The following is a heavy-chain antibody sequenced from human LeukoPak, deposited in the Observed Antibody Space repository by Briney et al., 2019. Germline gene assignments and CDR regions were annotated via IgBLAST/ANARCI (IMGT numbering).Heavy chain of an antibody. J-gene: IGHJ6*02. V-gene: IGHV1-8*01. CDR3: ARDYYDSSGYYFDQKRGEDYYGMDV. Sequence: GASVKVSCKASGYTFTSYDINWVRQATGQGLEWIGWMNPNSGNTGYAQKFQGRVTMTRNTSISTAYMELSSLRSEDTAVYYCARDYYDSSGYYFDQKRGEDYYGMDVWGQGTTVTVSS. CDR1: GYTFTSYD. CDR2: MNPNSGNT. D-gene: IGHD3-22*01.